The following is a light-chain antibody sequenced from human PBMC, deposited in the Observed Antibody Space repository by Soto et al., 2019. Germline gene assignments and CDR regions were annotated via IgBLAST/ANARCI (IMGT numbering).Light chain of an antibody. Sequence: DIQMTQSPSSLSASVGDRVSITCRASQSISTHLSWYQHKPGKAPKLLIYAASSLQSWVPSRFTGSGSGTEFTLTISSLQPEDFATYYCQQSYTSSWTFGQGTKVDIK. J-gene: IGKJ1*01. CDR1: QSISTH. V-gene: IGKV1-39*01. CDR2: AAS. CDR3: QQSYTSSWT.